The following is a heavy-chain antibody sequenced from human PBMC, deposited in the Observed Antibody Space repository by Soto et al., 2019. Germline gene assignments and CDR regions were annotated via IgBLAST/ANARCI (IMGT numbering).Heavy chain of an antibody. CDR2: IYSGGST. Sequence: VGSLRLSCAASGFTVSSNYMSWVRQAPGKGLEWVSVIYSGGSTYYADSVKGRFTISRDNSKNTLYLQMNSLRAEDTAVYYCARDLYYYYGMDVWGQGTTVTVSS. J-gene: IGHJ6*02. V-gene: IGHV3-53*01. CDR3: ARDLYYYYGMDV. CDR1: GFTVSSNY.